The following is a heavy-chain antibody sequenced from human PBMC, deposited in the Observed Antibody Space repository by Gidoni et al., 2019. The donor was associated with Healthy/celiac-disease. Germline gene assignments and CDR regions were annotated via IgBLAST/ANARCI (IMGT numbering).Heavy chain of an antibody. D-gene: IGHD4-17*01. J-gene: IGHJ4*02. CDR1: VSSFTSYW. CDR3: ARTLAPVYGDSENFPYDY. V-gene: IGHV5-10-1*03. Sequence: EVQLVQSGAEVKKPGETLRITCKGSVSSFTSYWFSWVRQMPGKGLEWMGRIDPSDSYTNYSPSFQGHVTISADKSISTAYLQWSSLKASDTAMYYCARTLAPVYGDSENFPYDYWGQGTLVTVSS. CDR2: IDPSDSYT.